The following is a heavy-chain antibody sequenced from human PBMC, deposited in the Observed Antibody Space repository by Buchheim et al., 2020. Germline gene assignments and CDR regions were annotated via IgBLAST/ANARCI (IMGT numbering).Heavy chain of an antibody. CDR3: ARARGGATKTGWFDP. CDR1: GYTFTSYY. CDR2: INPSGGST. Sequence: QVQLVQSGAEVKKPGASVKVSCKASGYTFTSYYMHWVRQAPGQGLEWMGIINPSGGSTSYAQKFQGRVTMTRDTSTSPVYMKLSSLRSEDTALYYCARARGGATKTGWFDPWGQGTL. D-gene: IGHD1-26*01. J-gene: IGHJ5*02. V-gene: IGHV1-46*01.